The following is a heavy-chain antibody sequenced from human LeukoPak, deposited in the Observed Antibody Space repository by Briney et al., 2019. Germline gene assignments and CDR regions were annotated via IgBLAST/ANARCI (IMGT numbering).Heavy chain of an antibody. CDR2: IRTKAYGGTT. CDR3: TRDLLAGDYYGSGNLGY. Sequence: GGSLRLSCTASGFTFGDYAMSWVRQAPGKGLEWVGFIRTKAYGGTTENAASVKGRFTISRDDSKSIVYLQMNSLKTEDTAVYYCTRDLLAGDYYGSGNLGYWGQGTLVTVSS. D-gene: IGHD3-10*01. V-gene: IGHV3-49*04. CDR1: GFTFGDYA. J-gene: IGHJ4*02.